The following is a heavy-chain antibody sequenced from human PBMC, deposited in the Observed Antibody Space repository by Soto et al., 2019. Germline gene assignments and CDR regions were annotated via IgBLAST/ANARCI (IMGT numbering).Heavy chain of an antibody. D-gene: IGHD6-19*01. V-gene: IGHV3-15*01. Sequence: LRLSCAASGITFTNAWMGWVRQAPGKGLEWIGRLKSRRDGGTSDYAAPVKGRFSISKDESKNTLYLQMNSLKTEDTAVYHCTTDGGWDFWGRGTMVTVSS. CDR3: TTDGGWDF. CDR2: LKSRRDGGTS. J-gene: IGHJ3*01. CDR1: GITFTNAW.